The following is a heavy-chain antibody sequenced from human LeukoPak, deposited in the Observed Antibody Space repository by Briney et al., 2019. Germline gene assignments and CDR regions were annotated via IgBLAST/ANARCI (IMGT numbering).Heavy chain of an antibody. J-gene: IGHJ4*02. CDR2: IYYSGST. CDR3: AREGLVFDY. V-gene: IGHV4-59*11. Sequence: PSETLSLTCTVSGGCISSHYWSWIRQPPGKGLEWIGYIYYSGSTNYNPSLKSRVTISVDTSKNQFSLKLSSVTAADTAVYYCAREGLVFDYWGQGTLVTVSS. CDR1: GGCISSHY.